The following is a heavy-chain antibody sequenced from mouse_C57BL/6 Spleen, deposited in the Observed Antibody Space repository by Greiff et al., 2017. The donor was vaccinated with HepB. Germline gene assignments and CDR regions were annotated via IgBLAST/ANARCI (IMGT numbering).Heavy chain of an antibody. D-gene: IGHD2-5*01. J-gene: IGHJ2*01. CDR2: IDPSDSET. V-gene: IGHV1-52*01. Sequence: VQLQQPGAELVRPGSSVKLSCKASGYTFTSYWMHWVKQRPIQGLEWIGNIDPSDSETHYNQKFKDKATLTVDKSSSTAYMQLSSLTSEDSAVYYCARRCYSNDYFDYWGQGTTLTVSS. CDR3: ARRCYSNDYFDY. CDR1: GYTFTSYW.